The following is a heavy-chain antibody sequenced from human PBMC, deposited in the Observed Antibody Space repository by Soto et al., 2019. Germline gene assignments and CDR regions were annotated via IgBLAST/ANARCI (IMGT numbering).Heavy chain of an antibody. Sequence: QITLRESGPTVVRPRQTLSLTCSFSGFSLTTDGVGVAWIRHPPGKALEWLALIFWDDARRYNPSLKTRLTITKDTSKNQVVLSMTNVDRADTGTYHCVHPRLWDFDHWGQGAVVTVSS. CDR1: GFSLTTDGVG. CDR3: VHPRLWDFDH. CDR2: IFWDDAR. V-gene: IGHV2-5*02. J-gene: IGHJ5*02. D-gene: IGHD1-26*01.